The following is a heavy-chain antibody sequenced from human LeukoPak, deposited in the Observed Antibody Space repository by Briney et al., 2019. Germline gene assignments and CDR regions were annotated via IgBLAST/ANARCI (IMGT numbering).Heavy chain of an antibody. J-gene: IGHJ4*02. CDR3: ARVGLATYYDFWSGRGGYFDY. CDR2: IYYSGTT. V-gene: IGHV4-59*12. D-gene: IGHD3-3*01. CDR1: GGSISSYY. Sequence: SETLSLTCTVSGGSISSYYWSWIRQPPGKGLEWIGYIYYSGTTNYNPSLKSRVTISVDTSKNQFSLKLSSVTAADTAVYYCARVGLATYYDFWSGRGGYFDYWGQGTLVTVSS.